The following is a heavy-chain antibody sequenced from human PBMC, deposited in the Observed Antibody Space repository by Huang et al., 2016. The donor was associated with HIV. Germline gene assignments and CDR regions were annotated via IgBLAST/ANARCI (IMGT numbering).Heavy chain of an antibody. CDR1: GYTFSNYD. CDR2: MNPTSGNT. Sequence: QVQLVQSGAEVKKPGASVKVSCKASGYTFSNYDINWVRQAPGQGLEWMGWMNPTSGNTGYARKFQGRVTITRSTSISTAYMELSRLRFEDTAVYYCATLPPVNYGRSGGRVRDYWGQGSLVTVSS. CDR3: ATLPPVNYGRSGGRVRDY. D-gene: IGHD2-15*01. V-gene: IGHV1-8*01. J-gene: IGHJ4*02.